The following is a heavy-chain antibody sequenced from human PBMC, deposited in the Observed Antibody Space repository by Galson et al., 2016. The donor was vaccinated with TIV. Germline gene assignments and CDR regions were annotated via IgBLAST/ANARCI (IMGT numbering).Heavy chain of an antibody. V-gene: IGHV3-30-3*01. Sequence: SLRLSCAASGFAFRNYPIHWVRQAPGKGLEWVALISFDGNSEYFADSMKGRFTISRDNSKNTLYLQMNSLRTEDTAVYLCARDSGVFCRRASCFEWLDYWGQGTLVTVSS. J-gene: IGHJ4*02. D-gene: IGHD3-3*01. CDR1: GFAFRNYP. CDR3: ARDSGVFCRRASCFEWLDY. CDR2: ISFDGNSE.